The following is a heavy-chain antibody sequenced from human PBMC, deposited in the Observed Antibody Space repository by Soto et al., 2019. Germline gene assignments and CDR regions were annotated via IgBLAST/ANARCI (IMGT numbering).Heavy chain of an antibody. D-gene: IGHD2-15*01. CDR1: GFTFSSYS. J-gene: IGHJ4*02. Sequence: EVQLVASGGGLVKPGGSLRLSCAASGFTFSSYSMNWVRQAPGKGLEWVSSISSSSSYIYYADSVKGRFTISRDNAKNSLYLQMNSLRAEDTAVYYCARDSRYCSGGSCYWAFDYWGQGTLVTVSS. CDR3: ARDSRYCSGGSCYWAFDY. CDR2: ISSSSSYI. V-gene: IGHV3-21*01.